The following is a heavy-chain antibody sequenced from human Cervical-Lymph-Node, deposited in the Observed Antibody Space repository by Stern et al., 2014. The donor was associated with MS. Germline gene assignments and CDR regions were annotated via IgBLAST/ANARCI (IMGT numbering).Heavy chain of an antibody. CDR2: LIPFFGAT. D-gene: IGHD4-11*01. J-gene: IGHJ4*02. V-gene: IGHV1-69*01. CDR3: ALRRSYYVF. CDR1: GDTFSNYA. Sequence: QVQLVESGSEVKKPGSSVKGSCKSSGDTFSNYALSWVRQAPGQGLEWVGGLIPFFGATRYGQKFQGRVTITPEESTGTAFMELSNLTSDDTAVYYCALRRSYYVFWGQGTLISVSS.